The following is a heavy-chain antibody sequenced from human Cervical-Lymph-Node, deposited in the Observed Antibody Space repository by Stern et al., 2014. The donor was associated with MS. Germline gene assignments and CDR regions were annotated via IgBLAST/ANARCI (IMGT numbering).Heavy chain of an antibody. D-gene: IGHD4-23*01. CDR1: GFTFSSSG. Sequence: QVQLVQSGGGVVQPGRSLRLSCAASGFTFSSSGMHWVRQAPGKGLEWLAIIRHDGSNRYYADSVKGRFTISRDNSKNTLYLQMNSLRGEDTAVYYCAREGGKTAEYFQHWGQGTLVTVSS. J-gene: IGHJ1*01. CDR2: IRHDGSNR. CDR3: AREGGKTAEYFQH. V-gene: IGHV3-33*01.